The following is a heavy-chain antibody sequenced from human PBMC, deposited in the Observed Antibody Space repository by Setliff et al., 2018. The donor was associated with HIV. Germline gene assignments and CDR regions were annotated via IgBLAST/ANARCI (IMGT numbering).Heavy chain of an antibody. D-gene: IGHD5-12*01. CDR2: IYHSGST. J-gene: IGHJ3*02. CDR1: GGSISSSSYY. V-gene: IGHV4-39*07. Sequence: PSETLSLTCTVSGGSISSSSYYWGWIRQPPGKGLEWIGNIYHSGSTNYNPSLKSRGTISVDTSKNQFSLKLSSVTAADTAVYYCARGSSGPGGRAFDIWGQGTMVTVSS. CDR3: ARGSSGPGGRAFDI.